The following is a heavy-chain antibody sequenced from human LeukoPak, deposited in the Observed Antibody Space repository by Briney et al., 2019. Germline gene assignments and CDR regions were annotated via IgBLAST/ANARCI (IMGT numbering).Heavy chain of an antibody. CDR3: AKYSVYYYDSSGYLDY. D-gene: IGHD3-22*01. CDR2: ISYDGSNK. J-gene: IGHJ4*02. CDR1: GFTFSSYW. Sequence: PGGSLRLSCAASGFTFSSYWMHWVRQAPGKGLEWVAVISYDGSNKYYADSVKGRFTISRDNSKNTLYLQMNSLRAEDTAVYYCAKYSVYYYDSSGYLDYWGQGTLVTVSS. V-gene: IGHV3-30*18.